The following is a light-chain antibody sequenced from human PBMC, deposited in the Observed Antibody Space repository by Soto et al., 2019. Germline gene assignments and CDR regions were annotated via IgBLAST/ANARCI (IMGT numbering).Light chain of an antibody. Sequence: ESVLTQXPATXSXXXXXXAXXSXRASQSVSSYLAWYQQKPGQAPRLLIYDASNRATGIPARFSGSGSGTDFTLTISSLEPEDFAVYYCQQRSNWLRTFGQGTKVDI. CDR2: DAS. CDR3: QQRSNWLRT. J-gene: IGKJ1*01. CDR1: QSVSSY. V-gene: IGKV3-11*01.